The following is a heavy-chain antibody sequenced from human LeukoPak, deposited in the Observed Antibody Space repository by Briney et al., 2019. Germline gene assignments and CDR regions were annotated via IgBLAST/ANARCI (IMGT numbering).Heavy chain of an antibody. V-gene: IGHV3-48*03. D-gene: IGHD5-12*01. J-gene: IGHJ6*03. Sequence: RPSRASAEITSSSYEMNLVRKAGENRLGWVLYFSSSGSTIYYADSVKVRFTISRDNAKNSLYLQMNSLRAEDTAVYYCARDGATFSGYDWYYYMDGWGKGTTATVSS. CDR3: ARDGATFSGYDWYYYMDG. CDR2: FSSSGSTI. CDR1: EITSSSYE.